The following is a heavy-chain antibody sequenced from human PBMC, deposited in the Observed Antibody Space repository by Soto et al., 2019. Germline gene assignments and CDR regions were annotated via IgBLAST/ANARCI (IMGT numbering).Heavy chain of an antibody. Sequence: QVQLQESGPGLVKLSETLSLTCTVSGGSISSYYWSWIRQPPGKGLEWIGYIYYSGSTNYNPSLKSRVTISVDTSKNQFSLKLSSVTAADTAVYYCARESYSYGSVDYWGQGTLVTVSS. V-gene: IGHV4-59*01. CDR1: GGSISSYY. CDR3: ARESYSYGSVDY. CDR2: IYYSGST. D-gene: IGHD5-18*01. J-gene: IGHJ4*02.